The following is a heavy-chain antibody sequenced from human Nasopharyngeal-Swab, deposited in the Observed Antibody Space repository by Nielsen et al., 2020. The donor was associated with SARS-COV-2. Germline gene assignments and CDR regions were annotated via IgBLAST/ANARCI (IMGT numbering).Heavy chain of an antibody. Sequence: GGSLGPSWEAAGFTFGSYTMNWVRQAPGKGLEWVSFISSSGSTAYYADSVKGRFTISRDNANNSLYLQMNSLRADDTAVYYCVRDGALIQLWLLPHALDIWGQGTLVTVSS. CDR2: ISSSGSTA. CDR1: GFTFGSYT. D-gene: IGHD5-18*01. J-gene: IGHJ3*02. V-gene: IGHV3-48*04. CDR3: VRDGALIQLWLLPHALDI.